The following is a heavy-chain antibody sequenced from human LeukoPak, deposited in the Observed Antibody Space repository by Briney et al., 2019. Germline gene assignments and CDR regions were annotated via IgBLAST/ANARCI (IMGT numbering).Heavy chain of an antibody. J-gene: IGHJ6*03. CDR1: GFTFSSYS. D-gene: IGHD6-13*01. CDR2: ISSSSSYI. Sequence: GGSLRLSCAASGFTFSSYSMNWVRQAPGKGLEWVSSISSSSSYIYYADSVKGRFTISRDNAKNSLYLQMNSLRAEDTAVYYCARDLSSSPTHENYYYYMDVWGKGTTVTVSS. V-gene: IGHV3-21*04. CDR3: ARDLSSSPTHENYYYYMDV.